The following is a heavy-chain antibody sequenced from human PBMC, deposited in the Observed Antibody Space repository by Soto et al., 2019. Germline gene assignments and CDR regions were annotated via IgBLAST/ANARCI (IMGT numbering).Heavy chain of an antibody. Sequence: PSQTLSLTCVISGDSVSSNSAAWNWIRQSPSRGLEWLGRTYYRSKWYNDYAVSVKSRITINPDTSKNQFSLQLNSVTPEDTAVYYCARAVYCSGGSCYYYFDYWGQGTLVTVSS. CDR3: ARAVYCSGGSCYYYFDY. V-gene: IGHV6-1*01. CDR1: GDSVSSNSAA. CDR2: TYYRSKWYN. J-gene: IGHJ4*02. D-gene: IGHD2-15*01.